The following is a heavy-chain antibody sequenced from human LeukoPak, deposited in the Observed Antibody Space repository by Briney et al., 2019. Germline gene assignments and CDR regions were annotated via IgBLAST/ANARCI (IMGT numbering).Heavy chain of an antibody. D-gene: IGHD3-10*01. CDR2: IYYSGST. V-gene: IGHV4-39*02. J-gene: IGHJ5*02. CDR3: AREITMVRGVSWFDP. CDR1: GGSISSSSYY. Sequence: SETLSLTCTVFGGSISSSSYYWGWIRQPPGKGLEWIGSIYYSGSTYYNPSLKSRVTISVDTSKNQFSLKLSSVTAADTAVYYCAREITMVRGVSWFDPWGQGTLVTVSS.